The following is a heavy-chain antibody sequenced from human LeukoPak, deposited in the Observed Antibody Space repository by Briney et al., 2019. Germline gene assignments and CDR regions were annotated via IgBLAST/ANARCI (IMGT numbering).Heavy chain of an antibody. V-gene: IGHV3-21*01. J-gene: IGHJ4*02. D-gene: IGHD1-26*01. Sequence: GGSLRLSCAASGFTFSSYSMNWVRQAPGKGLEWVSSISSSSSYIYYADSVKGQFTTFRDNAKNSLYLQMNSLRAEDTAVYYCARDRSQWELPFDYWGQGTLVTVSS. CDR2: ISSSSSYI. CDR3: ARDRSQWELPFDY. CDR1: GFTFSSYS.